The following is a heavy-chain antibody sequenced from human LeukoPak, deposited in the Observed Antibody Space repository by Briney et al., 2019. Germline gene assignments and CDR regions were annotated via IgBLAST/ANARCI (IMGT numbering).Heavy chain of an antibody. Sequence: GGSLRPSCAASGFTFSSYATSWVRQAPGKGLEWVSTIRGSGASTYYADSVKGRFTISRDNSKNTLYLQMNSLRTEDTAVYYCAKELDRSSYSNWGQGTQVTVSS. CDR1: GFTFSSYA. CDR2: IRGSGAST. V-gene: IGHV3-23*01. CDR3: AKELDRSSYSN. J-gene: IGHJ4*02. D-gene: IGHD3-3*01.